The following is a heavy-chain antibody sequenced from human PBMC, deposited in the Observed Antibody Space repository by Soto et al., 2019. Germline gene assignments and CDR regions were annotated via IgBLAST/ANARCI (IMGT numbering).Heavy chain of an antibody. V-gene: IGHV1-69*13. CDR2: IIPIFGTA. Sequence: SVKVSCKASGGTFSSYAISWVRQAPGQGLEWMGGIIPIFGTANYAQKFQGRVTITADESTSTAYMELSSLRSEDTAVYYCARGDGYNYWYYFDYWGQGTLVTVSS. CDR1: GGTFSSYA. J-gene: IGHJ4*02. CDR3: ARGDGYNYWYYFDY. D-gene: IGHD1-1*01.